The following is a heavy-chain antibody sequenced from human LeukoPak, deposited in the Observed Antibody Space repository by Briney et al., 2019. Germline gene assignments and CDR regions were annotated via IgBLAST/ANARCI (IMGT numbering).Heavy chain of an antibody. CDR2: INHSGST. CDR1: GGSFSGYY. V-gene: IGHV4-34*01. J-gene: IGHJ4*02. Sequence: NPSETLSLTCAVYGGSFSGYYWSWIRQPPGKGLEWIGEINHSGSTNYNPSLKSRVTISVDTSKNQFSLKLSSVTAADTAVYYCARGPRVYSSSWYGGFDYWGQGTLVTVSS. D-gene: IGHD6-13*01. CDR3: ARGPRVYSSSWYGGFDY.